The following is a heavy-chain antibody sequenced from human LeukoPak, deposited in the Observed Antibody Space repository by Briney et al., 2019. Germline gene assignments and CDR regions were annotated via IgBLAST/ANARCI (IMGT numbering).Heavy chain of an antibody. D-gene: IGHD5-18*01. Sequence: GASVKVSCDVSGYTLTELSMHWVRQAPGKGLEWMGGFDPEDGETIYAQKFQGRVTMTEDTSTDTAYMELSSLRSEDTAVYYCATGYSYGRYYFDYWGQGTLVTVSS. V-gene: IGHV1-24*01. CDR2: FDPEDGET. J-gene: IGHJ4*02. CDR3: ATGYSYGRYYFDY. CDR1: GYTLTELS.